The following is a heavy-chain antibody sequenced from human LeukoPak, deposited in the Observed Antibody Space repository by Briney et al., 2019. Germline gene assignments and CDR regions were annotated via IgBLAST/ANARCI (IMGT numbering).Heavy chain of an antibody. D-gene: IGHD3-22*01. CDR2: ISGDGDGT. CDR1: GFTFRSNA. J-gene: IGHJ4*02. CDR3: AKRGNYYEFDY. Sequence: PGGSLRLSCAASGFTFRSNAMSWVRQAPGKGLEWVSIISGDGDGTYYADSVKGRFTISRDNSKNTLYLQMNSLRAEDTAVYYCAKRGNYYEFDYWGQGTLVTVSS. V-gene: IGHV3-23*01.